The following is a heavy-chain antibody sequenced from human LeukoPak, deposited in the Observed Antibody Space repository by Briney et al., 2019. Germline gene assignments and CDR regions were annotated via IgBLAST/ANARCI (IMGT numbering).Heavy chain of an antibody. Sequence: SETLSLTCAVYGGSFRGYYWSWIRQPPGKGLEGIGEIKHSGSTNYNPSLKSRGTISVDTSKNQFSLKLSSVTAADTAVYYCARVVVVVAATLGWFDPWGQGTLVTVSS. CDR3: ARVVVVVAATLGWFDP. CDR1: GGSFRGYY. D-gene: IGHD2-15*01. CDR2: IKHSGST. J-gene: IGHJ5*02. V-gene: IGHV4-34*01.